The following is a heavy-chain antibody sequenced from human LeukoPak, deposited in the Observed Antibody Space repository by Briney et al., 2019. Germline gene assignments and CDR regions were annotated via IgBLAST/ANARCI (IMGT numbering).Heavy chain of an antibody. V-gene: IGHV4-4*02. CDR1: GGSISSSNW. J-gene: IGHJ4*02. CDR2: IYHSGST. CDR3: ARFPEYSSGWHYFDY. Sequence: KASETLSLTCAVSGGSISSSNWWSWVRQPPGKGLEWIGEIYHSGSTNYNPSLKSRVTISVDKSKNQFSLKLSSVTAADTAVYYCARFPEYSSGWHYFDYWGQGTLVTVSS. D-gene: IGHD6-19*01.